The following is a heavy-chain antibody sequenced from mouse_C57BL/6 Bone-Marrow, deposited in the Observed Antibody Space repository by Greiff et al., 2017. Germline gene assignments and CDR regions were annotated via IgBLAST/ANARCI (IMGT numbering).Heavy chain of an antibody. CDR2: ISDGGSYT. V-gene: IGHV5-4*01. D-gene: IGHD4-1*01. Sequence: EVQLQESGGGLVKPGGSLKLSCAASGFTFSSYAMSWVRQTPEKRLEWVATISDGGSYTYYPDNVKGRFTISRDNAKNNLYLQMSHLKSEDTAMYYCAREMNCFFDYWGQGTTLTVSS. CDR3: AREMNCFFDY. J-gene: IGHJ2*01. CDR1: GFTFSSYA.